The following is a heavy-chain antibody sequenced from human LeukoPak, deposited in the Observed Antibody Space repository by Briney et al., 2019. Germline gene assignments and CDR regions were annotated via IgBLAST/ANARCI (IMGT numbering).Heavy chain of an antibody. CDR2: ISAYNGNT. CDR1: GYTFTSYG. CDR3: ARIMGILSSSWSGDY. V-gene: IGHV1-18*01. J-gene: IGHJ4*02. D-gene: IGHD6-13*01. Sequence: ASVKVSCKASGYTFTSYGISWVRQAPGQGLEWMGWISAYNGNTNYAQKLQGTVTMTTDTSTSTAYLELRSLRSDDTAVYYCARIMGILSSSWSGDYWGQGTLVTVSS.